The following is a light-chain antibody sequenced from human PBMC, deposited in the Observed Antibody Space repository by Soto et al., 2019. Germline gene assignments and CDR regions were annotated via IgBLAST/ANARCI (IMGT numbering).Light chain of an antibody. V-gene: IGKV3-11*01. CDR3: QHRSNWPLT. CDR1: QSISSY. CDR2: DAS. J-gene: IGKJ4*01. Sequence: EIVFTQSPATLSLSPGERATLSCRASQSISSYLGWYQQKPGQAPRLLIYDASNRATGIPARFSGSGSGTDFTLTISSLEPEDFAVYYCQHRSNWPLTFGGGTKVDI.